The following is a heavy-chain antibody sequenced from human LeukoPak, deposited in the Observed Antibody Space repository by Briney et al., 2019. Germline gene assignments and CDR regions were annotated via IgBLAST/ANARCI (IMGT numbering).Heavy chain of an antibody. D-gene: IGHD3-10*01. J-gene: IGHJ4*02. V-gene: IGHV3-30-3*01. Sequence: GRSLRLSCAASGFTFSSYAMHWVRQAPGKGLEWVAVISYDGNNKYYADSVKGRFTISRDNSKNTLYLQMNSLRAEDTAVYYCARDPFMVRGVVDYWGQGTLVTVSS. CDR3: ARDPFMVRGVVDY. CDR2: ISYDGNNK. CDR1: GFTFSSYA.